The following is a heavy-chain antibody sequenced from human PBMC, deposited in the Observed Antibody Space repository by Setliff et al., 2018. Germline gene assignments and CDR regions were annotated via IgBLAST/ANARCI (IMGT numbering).Heavy chain of an antibody. J-gene: IGHJ6*02. CDR2: ISYSGGV. CDR1: GVTIGGNNYYY. Sequence: SETLSLTCSLSGVTIGGNNYYYWAWIRQPPGKGLEWIGTISYSGGVFYNPSLKTRVTMSVDTSKNQFALNLRSVTAADAAVYYCVRDRTAYSYGLDVWGQGTTVTVSS. V-gene: IGHV4-39*06. D-gene: IGHD5-18*01. CDR3: VRDRTAYSYGLDV.